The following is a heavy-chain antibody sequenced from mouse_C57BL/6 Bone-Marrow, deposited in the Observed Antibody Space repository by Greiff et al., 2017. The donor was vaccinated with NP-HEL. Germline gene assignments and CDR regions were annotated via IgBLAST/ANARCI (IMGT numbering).Heavy chain of an antibody. CDR1: GYTFTSYW. CDR2: IYPGNSDT. CDR3: TRESDGYFWYFDV. Sequence: EVQLQQSGTVLARPGASVKMSCKTSGYTFTSYWMHWVKQRPGQGLEWIGAIYPGNSDTSYNQKFKGKAKLTAVTSASTAYMELSSLTNEDSAVYYGTRESDGYFWYFDVWGTGTTVTVSS. V-gene: IGHV1-5*01. D-gene: IGHD2-3*01. J-gene: IGHJ1*03.